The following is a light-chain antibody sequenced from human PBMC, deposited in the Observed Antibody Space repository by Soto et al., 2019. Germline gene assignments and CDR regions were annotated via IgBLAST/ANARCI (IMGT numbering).Light chain of an antibody. CDR3: QQGDSFPVT. V-gene: IGKV1D-12*01. J-gene: IGKJ5*01. CDR2: AAS. Sequence: DVQMTQYPSSVSASVGDRVTITCRASQGIGRWLAWYQQRPGKAPRFLIYAASSLQGGDPSRFSGSGSGTDFTLTISNLQPEDFATYFCQQGDSFPVTFGHGTRLEMK. CDR1: QGIGRW.